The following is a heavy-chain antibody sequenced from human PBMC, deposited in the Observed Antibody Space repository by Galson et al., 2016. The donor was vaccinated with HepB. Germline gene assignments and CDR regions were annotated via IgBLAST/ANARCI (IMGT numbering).Heavy chain of an antibody. CDR2: IGAAGDT. V-gene: IGHV3-13*01. J-gene: IGHJ3*02. CDR3: AREGGCSGGRCHNAAFDI. D-gene: IGHD2-15*01. CDR1: GFTFGYYD. Sequence: SLRLSCAASGFTFGYYDMHWVRQATGKGLEWVSAIGAAGDTYYPGSVKGRFTISRENANNSLYLHMNSLRAGDTAVYYCAREGGCSGGRCHNAAFDIWGQGTMVTVSS.